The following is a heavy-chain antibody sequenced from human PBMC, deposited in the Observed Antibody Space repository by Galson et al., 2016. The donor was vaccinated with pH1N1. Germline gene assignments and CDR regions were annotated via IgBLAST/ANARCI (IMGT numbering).Heavy chain of an antibody. V-gene: IGHV3-48*03. Sequence: SLRLSCAASGFTFSSYEMHWVRQAPGKGLEWISYIRSSGSTIYYADSVKGRFTMSRDNAKNSLYLQMISLRAEDTVVYYCARESNSYRWHNAFDVWGQGAMVTVSS. CDR2: IRSSGSTI. CDR1: GFTFSSYE. D-gene: IGHD5-18*01. CDR3: ARESNSYRWHNAFDV. J-gene: IGHJ3*01.